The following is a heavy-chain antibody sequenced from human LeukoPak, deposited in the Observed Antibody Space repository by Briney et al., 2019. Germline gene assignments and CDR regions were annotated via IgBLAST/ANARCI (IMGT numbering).Heavy chain of an antibody. J-gene: IGHJ3*02. Sequence: GGSLRLSCVPSGFPFSSFAMTWVRQAPGKGLEWVSSISGSGGTTYYADSVKGRFTISRDSSKNMLYLHMNRLRAEDTAVYYCAILHGNPRRDAFDIWGQGTMVTVSS. CDR3: AILHGNPRRDAFDI. CDR2: ISGSGGTT. CDR1: GFPFSSFA. V-gene: IGHV3-23*01.